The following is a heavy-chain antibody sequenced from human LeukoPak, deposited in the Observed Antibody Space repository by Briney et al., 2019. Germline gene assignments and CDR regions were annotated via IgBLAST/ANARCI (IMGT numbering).Heavy chain of an antibody. D-gene: IGHD2/OR15-2a*01. CDR2: ISSNEGTT. CDR1: GFTFSSYE. J-gene: IGHJ6*03. V-gene: IGHV3-48*03. CDR3: ARAFSPIGSVSYHYMDV. Sequence: GGSLRLSCAASGFTFSSYEMNWVRQAPGKGLEWVSYISSNEGTTYYADSVKGRFTVSRDKAKNSVYLQMSSLRFEDTAMYYCARAFSPIGSVSYHYMDVWGEGTSVTISS.